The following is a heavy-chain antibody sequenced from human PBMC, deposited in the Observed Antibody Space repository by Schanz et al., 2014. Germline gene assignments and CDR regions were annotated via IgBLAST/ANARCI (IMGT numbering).Heavy chain of an antibody. J-gene: IGHJ5*02. CDR3: ASARCFTCPDYWFAP. CDR1: GFTFNNYG. CDR2: IWYDGTDR. V-gene: IGHV3-33*01. Sequence: QVQLVESGGGVVRPGRSLRLSCAASGFTFNNYGMHWVRQAPGKGLEWVAVIWYDGTDRYYADSVKGRFTISRDNSKNTLYLQMNSLRAEDTAVYYCASARCFTCPDYWFAPWGQGTLVTVSS. D-gene: IGHD3-16*01.